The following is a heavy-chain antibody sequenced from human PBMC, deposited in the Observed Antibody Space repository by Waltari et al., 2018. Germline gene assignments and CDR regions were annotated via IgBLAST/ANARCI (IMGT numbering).Heavy chain of an antibody. D-gene: IGHD3-22*01. CDR3: ARESAGYYDSSVYYYVSY. Sequence: EVQLVESGGGLIQPGGSLRLSCAASGFTVSRNYMSWVRQAPGKGLEWVSVIYSGGSTYYADSVKGRFTISRDNSKNTLYLQMNSLRAEDTAVYYCARESAGYYDSSVYYYVSYWGQGTLVTVSS. V-gene: IGHV3-53*01. J-gene: IGHJ4*02. CDR1: GFTVSRNY. CDR2: IYSGGST.